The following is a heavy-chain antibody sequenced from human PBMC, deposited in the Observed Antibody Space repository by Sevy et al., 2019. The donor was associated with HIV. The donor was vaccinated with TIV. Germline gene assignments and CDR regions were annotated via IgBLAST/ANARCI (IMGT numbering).Heavy chain of an antibody. CDR2: ISYDGRNNK. D-gene: IGHD3-16*01. Sequence: GGSLRLSCAASGFRFSDYSMHWVRQAPGKGLEWVAVISYDGRNNKYNVDSVKGRFTITRANSKTTLFVQMNSLRAEDSAIYYCARDRGEILHSAFDYWGQGTLVTVSS. CDR1: GFRFSDYS. J-gene: IGHJ4*02. V-gene: IGHV3-30*14. CDR3: ARDRGEILHSAFDY.